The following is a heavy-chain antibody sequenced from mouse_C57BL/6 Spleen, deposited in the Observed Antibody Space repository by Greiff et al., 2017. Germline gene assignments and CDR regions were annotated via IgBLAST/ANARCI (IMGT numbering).Heavy chain of an antibody. CDR2: INPNNGGT. D-gene: IGHD4-1*02. J-gene: IGHJ1*03. V-gene: IGHV1-22*01. CDR1: GYTFTDYN. Sequence: EVQLQESGPELVKPGASVKMSCKASGYTFTDYNMHWVKQSHGKSLEWIGYINPNNGGTSYNQKFKGKAPLTVNKSSSTAYMELRSLTSEDSAVYYCESPQLSDWYFDVWGTGTTVTVSS. CDR3: ESPQLSDWYFDV.